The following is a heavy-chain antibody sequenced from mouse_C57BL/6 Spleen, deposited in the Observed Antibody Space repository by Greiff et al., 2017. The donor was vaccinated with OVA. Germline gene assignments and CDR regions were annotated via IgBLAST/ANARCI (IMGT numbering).Heavy chain of an antibody. J-gene: IGHJ2*01. CDR3: ARDHDVLYFDY. CDR1: GFTFSDYY. Sequence: EVKLVESEGGLVQPGSSMKLSCTASGFTFSDYYMDWVSQVPEKGLEWVANINYDGSSTYYLDSLKSRFIFSRDNAKNILYLQMSSLKSEDTATYYCARDHDVLYFDYWGQGTTLTVSS. V-gene: IGHV5-16*01. CDR2: INYDGSST. D-gene: IGHD2-12*01.